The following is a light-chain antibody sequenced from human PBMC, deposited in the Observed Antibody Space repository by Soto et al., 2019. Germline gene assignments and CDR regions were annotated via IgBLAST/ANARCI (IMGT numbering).Light chain of an antibody. J-gene: IGKJ1*01. CDR3: QQYGDSQWT. Sequence: EIVLTQSPGTLSLSPGERATLSCRASQSLSTIYLGWYQQKPGQAPRLLIYGASTRATGIPDRFSGSGSGTDFTLTISRLEPEDFAVYYCQQYGDSQWTFGQGTKVEIK. CDR1: QSLSTIY. V-gene: IGKV3-20*01. CDR2: GAS.